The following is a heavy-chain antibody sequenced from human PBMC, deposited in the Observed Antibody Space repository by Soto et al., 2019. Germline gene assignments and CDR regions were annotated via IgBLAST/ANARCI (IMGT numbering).Heavy chain of an antibody. D-gene: IGHD2-15*01. CDR1: GFTFSSYW. J-gene: IGHJ4*02. CDR2: INGDGSTT. CDR3: AREIFY. V-gene: IGHV3-74*01. Sequence: GGSLRLSCAASGFTFSSYWMHWVRQAPGKGLVWVSRINGDGSTTSYADSVKGRFIISRDNAKNMLYLQMNSLRAEDTAVYYCAREIFYWGQGTLVTVSS.